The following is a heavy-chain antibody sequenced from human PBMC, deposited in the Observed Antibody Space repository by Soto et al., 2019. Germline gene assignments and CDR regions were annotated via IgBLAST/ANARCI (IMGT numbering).Heavy chain of an antibody. CDR3: ASHNRDYYDCSGYPTFPFDY. CDR1: GGSISSSSYY. V-gene: IGHV4-39*01. J-gene: IGHJ4*02. Sequence: QLQLQESGPGLVKPSETLSLTCTVSGGSISSSSYYWGWIRQPPGKGLEWIGSIYYSGSTYYNPSLKSRVTISVDMSKDQFSLTLGSVTAADTAVYYCASHNRDYYDCSGYPTFPFDYWGQGTLVTVSA. D-gene: IGHD3-22*01. CDR2: IYYSGST.